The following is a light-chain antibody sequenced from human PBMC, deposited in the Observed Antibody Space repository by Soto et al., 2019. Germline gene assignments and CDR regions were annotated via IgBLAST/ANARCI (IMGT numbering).Light chain of an antibody. CDR1: NSDVGGYNF. CDR2: DVS. CDR3: CSYADSFYV. Sequence: QSALTQPRSVSGSPGQSVIISCTGTNSDVGGYNFVSWYQQYPGKVPKLMIYDVSKRSSGVPDRFSGSKSGNTASLTISGLQAEDEADYYCCSYADSFYVFGSGTKLTVL. J-gene: IGLJ1*01. V-gene: IGLV2-11*01.